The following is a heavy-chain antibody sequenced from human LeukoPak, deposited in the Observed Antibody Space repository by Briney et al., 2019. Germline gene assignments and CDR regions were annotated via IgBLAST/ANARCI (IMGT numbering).Heavy chain of an antibody. CDR2: INHSGST. CDR1: GGSFSGYY. Sequence: KPSETLSLTCAVYGGSFSGYYWSWIRQPPGKGLEWIGEINHSGSTNYNPSLKSRVTISVDTSKNQFSLKLSSVTAADTAVYYCARGDPAPSYDYWGQGTLVTVSS. CDR3: ARGDPAPSYDY. J-gene: IGHJ4*02. D-gene: IGHD2-2*01. V-gene: IGHV4-34*01.